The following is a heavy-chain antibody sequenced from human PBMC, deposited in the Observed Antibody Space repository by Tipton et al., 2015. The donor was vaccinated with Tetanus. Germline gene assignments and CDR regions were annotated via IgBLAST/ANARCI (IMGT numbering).Heavy chain of an antibody. V-gene: IGHV3-7*01. J-gene: IGHJ4*02. CDR3: ARDRDGDYAAFDY. D-gene: IGHD4-17*01. CDR1: GFTFSNYW. CDR2: IKQDGSEK. Sequence: SLRLSCAASGFTFSNYWMSWVRQAPGKGLEWVANIKQDGSEKYYVDSVKGRFTISRDNARNSVYLQMNSLRAEDTAVYYCARDRDGDYAAFDYWGQGTLVTVSS.